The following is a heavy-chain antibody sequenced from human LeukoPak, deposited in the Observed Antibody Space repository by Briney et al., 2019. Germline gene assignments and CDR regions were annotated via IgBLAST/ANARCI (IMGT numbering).Heavy chain of an antibody. CDR3: SRRDFYGSGSNYDY. V-gene: IGHV4-59*08. D-gene: IGHD3-10*01. J-gene: IGHJ4*02. Sequence: SETLSLTCTVSGGSIGGYYWSWIRQAPGKGLEWIGCIYYSGSTNYNPSLKSRVTISLATSKRQFSLRVTSVTAADTAVYYCSRRDFYGSGSNYDYWGQGTLVTVFS. CDR2: IYYSGST. CDR1: GGSIGGYY.